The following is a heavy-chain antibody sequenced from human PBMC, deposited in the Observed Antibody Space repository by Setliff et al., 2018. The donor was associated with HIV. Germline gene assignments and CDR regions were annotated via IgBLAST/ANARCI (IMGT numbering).Heavy chain of an antibody. J-gene: IGHJ4*02. D-gene: IGHD5-12*01. V-gene: IGHV3-30*02. Sequence: HPGGSLRLSCAVSGFYFTNAWMTWVRQTPGKGLEWVAFIRYDESDKQYADSVKGRFSISRDNAKNTLYLQMNNLRAEDTAVYYCVTSPNIVSRWGQGTLVTVSS. CDR1: GFYFTNAW. CDR3: VTSPNIVSR. CDR2: IRYDESDK.